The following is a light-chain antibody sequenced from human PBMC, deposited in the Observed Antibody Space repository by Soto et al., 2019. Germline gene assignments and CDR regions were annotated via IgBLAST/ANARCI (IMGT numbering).Light chain of an antibody. CDR3: QQRSNWPPIT. Sequence: EIVLTQSPDTLSLSPGEIATLSGRASQNVGSRYLAWYQQKPGQAPRLXXYDASNRATGIPARFSGSGSGTDFSLTISSLETEDFAVYYCQQRSNWPPITFGHGTRLEI. V-gene: IGKV3-11*01. J-gene: IGKJ5*01. CDR2: DAS. CDR1: QNVGSRY.